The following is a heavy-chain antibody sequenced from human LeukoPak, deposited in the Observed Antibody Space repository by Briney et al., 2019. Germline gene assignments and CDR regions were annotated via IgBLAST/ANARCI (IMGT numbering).Heavy chain of an antibody. D-gene: IGHD2-2*01. CDR1: GGSVSDYY. CDR2: IYYSGST. J-gene: IGHJ6*03. V-gene: IGHV4-59*05. CDR3: ARHQSYYYDYYMDV. Sequence: SETLSLTCTISGGSVSDYYWSWIRQPPGKGLEWIGSIYYSGSTYYNPSLKSRVTISVDTSKNQFSLKLTSVTAADTAVYYCARHQSYYYDYYMDVWGKGTTVTISS.